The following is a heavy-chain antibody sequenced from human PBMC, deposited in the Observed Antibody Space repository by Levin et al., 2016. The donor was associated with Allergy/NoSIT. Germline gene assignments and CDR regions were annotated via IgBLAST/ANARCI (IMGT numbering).Heavy chain of an antibody. Sequence: VRQMPGKGLEWMGRIDPSDSYTNYSPSFQGHVTISADKSISTAYLQWSSLKASDTAMYYCARHVTTDAFDIWGQGTMVTVSS. D-gene: IGHD1-14*01. V-gene: IGHV5-10-1*01. CDR3: ARHVTTDAFDI. J-gene: IGHJ3*02. CDR2: IDPSDSYT.